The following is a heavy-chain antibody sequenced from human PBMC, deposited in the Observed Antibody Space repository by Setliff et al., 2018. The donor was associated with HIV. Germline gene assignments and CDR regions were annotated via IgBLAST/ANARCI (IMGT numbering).Heavy chain of an antibody. CDR2: IIPPVGAA. V-gene: IGHV1-69*13. CDR3: ASPNVGCSGGTCYSGSAFDY. Sequence: SVKVSCKVSGDTFRNYALNWVRQAPGQGLEWMGGIIPPVGAAVYAQNFQGRVTITADEPTSTAYMELRTLRSEDTAIYYCASPNVGCSGGTCYSGSAFDYWGQGSPVTVSS. CDR1: GDTFRNYA. D-gene: IGHD2-15*01. J-gene: IGHJ4*02.